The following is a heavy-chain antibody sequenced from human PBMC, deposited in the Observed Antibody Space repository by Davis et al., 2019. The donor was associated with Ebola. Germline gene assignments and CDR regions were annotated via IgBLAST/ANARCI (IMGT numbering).Heavy chain of an antibody. V-gene: IGHV1-46*01. Sequence: AASVKVSCKASGYTFTSYYMHWVRQAPGQGLEWMGIINPSGGSTSYAQKFQGRVTMTRDTSTSTVYMELSSLRSEDTAVYYCARDQAVAGTVLYYYYGMDVWGQGTTVTVSS. D-gene: IGHD6-19*01. CDR2: INPSGGST. CDR3: ARDQAVAGTVLYYYYGMDV. CDR1: GYTFTSYY. J-gene: IGHJ6*02.